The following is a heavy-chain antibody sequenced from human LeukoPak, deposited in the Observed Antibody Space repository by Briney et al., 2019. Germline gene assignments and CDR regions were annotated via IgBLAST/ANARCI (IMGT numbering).Heavy chain of an antibody. J-gene: IGHJ5*02. Sequence: GESLKISCKGSGYLFAKYWIGWVRQMPGRGLEWMGIIYPDDSDTRYSPSFQGQVTISADKSISTAYLQWSSLKASDTAMYYCARGSSSSFVWFDPWGQGTLVTVSS. D-gene: IGHD6-6*01. V-gene: IGHV5-51*01. CDR2: IYPDDSDT. CDR1: GYLFAKYW. CDR3: ARGSSSSFVWFDP.